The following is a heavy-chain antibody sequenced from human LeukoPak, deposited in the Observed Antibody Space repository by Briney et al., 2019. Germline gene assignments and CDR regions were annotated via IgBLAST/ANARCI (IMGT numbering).Heavy chain of an antibody. V-gene: IGHV3-23*01. D-gene: IGHD3-22*01. CDR2: ISGSGGST. J-gene: IGHJ4*02. CDR1: GFTFSSYA. CDR3: AKDNDYDSSGYTY. Sequence: GGSLRLSCAASGFTFSSYAMSWVRQAPGKGLEWVSAISGSGGSTYYADSVKGRFTISRDNSKNTLYLQINSLRAEDTAVYYCAKDNDYDSSGYTYWGQGTLVTVSS.